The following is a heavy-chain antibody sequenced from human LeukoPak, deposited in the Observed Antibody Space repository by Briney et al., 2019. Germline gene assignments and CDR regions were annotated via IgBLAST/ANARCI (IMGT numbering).Heavy chain of an antibody. CDR1: GGSFSGYY. J-gene: IGHJ4*02. CDR2: INHSGST. D-gene: IGHD6-19*01. V-gene: IGHV4-34*01. Sequence: SETLSLTCAVYGGSFSGYYWSWIRQSPGKGLEWIGEINHSGSTNYNPSLKSRVTISVDTSKNQFSLKLSSVTAADTAVYYCAGGLRLAGNWGQGTLVTVSS. CDR3: AGGLRLAGN.